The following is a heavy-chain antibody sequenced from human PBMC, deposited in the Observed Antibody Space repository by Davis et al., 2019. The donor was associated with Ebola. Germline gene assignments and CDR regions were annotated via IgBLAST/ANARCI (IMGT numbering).Heavy chain of an antibody. Sequence: MPSETLSLTCSVSGYSISSGYYWGWIRQPPGKGLEWIGSIHHSGRATNYNPSLRSRVTISVDTSKNQFSLKLGSVTAADTAVYYCARGSQWLGPDYWGQGTLVTVSS. D-gene: IGHD6-19*01. V-gene: IGHV4-38-2*02. CDR1: GYSISSGYY. CDR3: ARGSQWLGPDY. J-gene: IGHJ4*02. CDR2: IHHSGRAT.